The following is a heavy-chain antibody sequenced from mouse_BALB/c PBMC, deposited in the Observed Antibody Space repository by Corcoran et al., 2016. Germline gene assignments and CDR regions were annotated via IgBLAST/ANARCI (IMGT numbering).Heavy chain of an antibody. D-gene: IGHD1-1*01. J-gene: IGHJ2*03. CDR3: ARWGITTFDY. CDR2: INPSSGGT. CDR1: GYRFTDYN. V-gene: IGHV1-18*01. Sequence: EVLLQQSGPELMKPGASVKIPCKASGYRFTDYNMDWVRQSHGKSLEWIGDINPSSGGTIYNQTFKGKATLTVDKSSSTAYMELHSLTSEDTAVYYCARWGITTFDYWGQGTSVTVSS.